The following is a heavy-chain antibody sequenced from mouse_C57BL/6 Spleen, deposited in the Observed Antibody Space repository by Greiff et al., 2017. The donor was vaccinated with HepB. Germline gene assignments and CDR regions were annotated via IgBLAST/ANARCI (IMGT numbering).Heavy chain of an antibody. CDR3: ARGFDYGAY. D-gene: IGHD2-4*01. Sequence: DVKLQESGPGLVKPSQSLSLTCSVTGYSITSGYYWNWIRQFPGNKLEWMGYISYDGSNNYNPSLKNRISITRDTSKNQFFLKLNSVTTEETATYYGARGFDYGAYWGQGTLVTVSA. CDR2: ISYDGSN. CDR1: GYSITSGYY. J-gene: IGHJ3*01. V-gene: IGHV3-6*01.